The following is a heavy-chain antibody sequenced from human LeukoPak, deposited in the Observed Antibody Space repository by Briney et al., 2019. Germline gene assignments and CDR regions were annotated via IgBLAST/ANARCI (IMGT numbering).Heavy chain of an antibody. CDR3: ASRLMIAVAGTGRSDYFDY. J-gene: IGHJ4*02. D-gene: IGHD6-19*01. V-gene: IGHV4-34*01. CDR2: INHSGSA. Sequence: SETLSLTCAVYGGSFSGYYWSWIRQPPGMGLEWIGEINHSGSANYNPSLKSRVTISVDTSKNQFSLKLSSVTATDTAVYYCASRLMIAVAGTGRSDYFDYWGQGTLVTVSS. CDR1: GGSFSGYY.